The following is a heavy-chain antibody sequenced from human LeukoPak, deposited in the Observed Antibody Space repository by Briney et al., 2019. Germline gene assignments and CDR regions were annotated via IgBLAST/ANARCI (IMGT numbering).Heavy chain of an antibody. CDR2: INHSEST. J-gene: IGHJ5*02. Sequence: SETLSLTCAVYGGSFSGYYWSWIRQPPGKGLEWIGEINHSESTNYNPSLKSRVTISVGTSKNQFSLKLSSVTAADTAVYYCARLLGYCSSTSCRFQRFDPWGQGTLVTVSS. CDR1: GGSFSGYY. CDR3: ARLLGYCSSTSCRFQRFDP. V-gene: IGHV4-34*01. D-gene: IGHD2-2*01.